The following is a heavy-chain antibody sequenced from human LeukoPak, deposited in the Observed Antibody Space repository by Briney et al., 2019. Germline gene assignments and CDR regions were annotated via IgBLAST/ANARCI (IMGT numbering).Heavy chain of an antibody. V-gene: IGHV4-59*08. CDR2: IYYSGST. D-gene: IGHD3-22*01. CDR3: ARLVGYYDSGGWFDP. Sequence: SETLSLTCTASGGSISSYYWSWIRQPPGKGLEWIGYIYYSGSTNYNPSLKSRVTISVDTSKNQFSLKLSSVTAADTAVYYCARLVGYYDSGGWFDPWGQGTLVTVSS. J-gene: IGHJ5*02. CDR1: GGSISSYY.